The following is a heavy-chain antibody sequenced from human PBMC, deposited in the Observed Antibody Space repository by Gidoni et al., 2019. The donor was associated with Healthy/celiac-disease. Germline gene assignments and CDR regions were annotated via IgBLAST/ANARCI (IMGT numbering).Heavy chain of an antibody. CDR1: GYTFPSYY. CDR2: INPSGGST. V-gene: IGHV1-46*03. Sequence: QVQLVQSGAEVKKPGASVTVSCKASGYTFPSYYMHWVRQAPVQGLEWMGIINPSGGSTSYAQKFQGRVTMTRDTSTSTVYMELSSLRSEDTAVYYCARDLGQLDFDYWGQGTLVTVSS. J-gene: IGHJ4*02. CDR3: ARDLGQLDFDY. D-gene: IGHD1-1*01.